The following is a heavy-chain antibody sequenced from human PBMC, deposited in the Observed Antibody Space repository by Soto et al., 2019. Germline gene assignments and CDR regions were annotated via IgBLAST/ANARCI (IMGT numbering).Heavy chain of an antibody. CDR2: IVVGSGNT. CDR1: GFTFTSSA. CDR3: AADLYYGSGIPSSDV. V-gene: IGHV1-58*01. D-gene: IGHD3-10*01. Sequence: QMQLVQSGPEVKKPGTSVKVSCKASGFTFTSSAVQWVRQARGQRLEWIGWIVVGSGNTNYAQKFQERVTITRDMSTSTAYMELSSLRSEDTAVYYCAADLYYGSGIPSSDVWGQGTTVTVSS. J-gene: IGHJ6*02.